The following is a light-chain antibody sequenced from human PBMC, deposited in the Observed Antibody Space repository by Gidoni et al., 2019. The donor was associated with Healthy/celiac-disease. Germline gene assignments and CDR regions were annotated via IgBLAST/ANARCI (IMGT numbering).Light chain of an antibody. CDR1: QSISSY. CDR3: QQSYSTPLFT. V-gene: IGKV1-39*01. Sequence: DIQMTQAPSSRSASVGDRVTIPGRASQSISSYLNWYQQKPGKAPKLLIYAASSLQSGFPSRFSCSGSGTDFTLTISSLLPEYFATYYCQQSYSTPLFTFGPGTKVDSK. J-gene: IGKJ3*01. CDR2: AAS.